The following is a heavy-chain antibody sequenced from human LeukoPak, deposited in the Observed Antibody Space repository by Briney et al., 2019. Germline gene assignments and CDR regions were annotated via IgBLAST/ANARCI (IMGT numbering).Heavy chain of an antibody. CDR1: GGSISGYF. V-gene: IGHV4-59*08. J-gene: IGHJ6*02. Sequence: SETLSLTCAVSGGSISGYFWSWSRQPPGKGLEWIRYIYYTGSTIYNPSLRSRVTMSVDVSKNQFSLDLTSVTAADTAVYYCARHDPVGHFLRGMDVWGQGTTVTVSS. D-gene: IGHD2/OR15-2a*01. CDR3: ARHDPVGHFLRGMDV. CDR2: IYYTGST.